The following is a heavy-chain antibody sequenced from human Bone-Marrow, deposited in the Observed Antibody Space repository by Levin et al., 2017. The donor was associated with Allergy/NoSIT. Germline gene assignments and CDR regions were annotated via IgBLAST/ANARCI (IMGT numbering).Heavy chain of an antibody. CDR1: GYTFTGYG. J-gene: IGHJ3*02. CDR2: ISTYNGNT. CDR3: AKEGDLKRALWDALGI. Sequence: GASVKVSCKASGYTFTGYGINWVRQAPGQGLEFLGWISTYNGNTNYAQKFHDRVTMTTDTSTATAYMELRSLRSDDTAVYYCAKEGDLKRALWDALGIWGQGTMVTVSS. V-gene: IGHV1-18*01. D-gene: IGHD3-10*01.